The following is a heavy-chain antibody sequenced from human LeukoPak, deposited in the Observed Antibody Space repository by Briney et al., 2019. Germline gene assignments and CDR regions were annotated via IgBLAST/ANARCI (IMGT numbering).Heavy chain of an antibody. V-gene: IGHV3-74*01. CDR2: INRDGTST. D-gene: IGHD3-16*01. CDR3: ARLVWGGGSLDAFDI. Sequence: PGGSLRLSCAASGFTLSSDWMAWVRQAPGKGLVCVSRINRDGTSTIYADSVKGRFTISRDNAKNTLYLQMNSLIPEDTAVYYCARLVWGGGSLDAFDIWGQGTMVTVSS. CDR1: GFTLSSDW. J-gene: IGHJ3*02.